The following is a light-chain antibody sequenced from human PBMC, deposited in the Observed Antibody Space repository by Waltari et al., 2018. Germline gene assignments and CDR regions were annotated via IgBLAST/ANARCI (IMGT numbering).Light chain of an antibody. CDR3: QQYYTTPFT. CDR1: QSVLYSSNNRNY. Sequence: DIVMTQSPDSLAVSLGESATINCKSSQSVLYSSNNRNYLAWYQQKPGQPPKLLIYWASTRESGVPERFSGSGSGTDFTLTISSLQAEDVAVYYCQQYYTTPFTFGPGTKAEIK. V-gene: IGKV4-1*01. CDR2: WAS. J-gene: IGKJ3*01.